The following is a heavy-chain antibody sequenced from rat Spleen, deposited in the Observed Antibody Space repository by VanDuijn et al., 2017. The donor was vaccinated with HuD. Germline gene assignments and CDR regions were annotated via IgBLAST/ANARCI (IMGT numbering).Heavy chain of an antibody. CDR3: TRSDFSSPYYFDY. V-gene: IGHV2-13*01. CDR2: MWSDGDT. J-gene: IGHJ2*01. D-gene: IGHD1-2*01. Sequence: QVQLKESGSGLVQPSQTLSLTCTVSGFSLSNYGVIWVRQPPGKGLEWMGVMWSDGDTSYNSALKSRLSISRDTSKSQVFLKMNSLQTEDTAIYFCTRSDFSSPYYFDYWGQGVMVTVSS. CDR1: GFSLSNYG.